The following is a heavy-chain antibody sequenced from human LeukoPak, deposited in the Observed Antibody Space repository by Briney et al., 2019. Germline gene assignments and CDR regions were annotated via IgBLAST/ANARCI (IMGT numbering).Heavy chain of an antibody. J-gene: IGHJ4*02. CDR3: ARTSIIATPYYFDY. D-gene: IGHD1-26*01. V-gene: IGHV4-61*01. CDR1: GYSISNAYY. CDR2: IYYSGST. Sequence: PSETLSLTCAVSGYSISNAYYWGWIRQPPGKGLEWIGYIYYSGSTNYNPSLKSRVTISVDTSKNQFSLKLSSVTAADTAVYYCARTSIIATPYYFDYWGQGTLVTVSS.